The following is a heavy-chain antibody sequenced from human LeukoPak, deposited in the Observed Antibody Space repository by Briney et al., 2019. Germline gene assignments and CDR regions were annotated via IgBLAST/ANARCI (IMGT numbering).Heavy chain of an antibody. D-gene: IGHD5-18*01. CDR1: GFTFDDYG. CDR2: INWNGGST. V-gene: IGHV3-20*04. Sequence: GGSLRLSCAASGFTFDDYGMSWIRQAPGKGLEWVSGINWNGGSTGYAESVKGRFIITRDNAKNSLYLQMNSLRAEDTALYYCARSQTWIQLWFFDYWGQGTLVTVSS. J-gene: IGHJ4*02. CDR3: ARSQTWIQLWFFDY.